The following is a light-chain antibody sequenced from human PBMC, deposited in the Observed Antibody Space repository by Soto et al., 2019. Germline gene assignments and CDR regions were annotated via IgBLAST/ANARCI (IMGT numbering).Light chain of an antibody. J-gene: IGKJ1*01. Sequence: EIVLTQSPGTLSLSPGEGATLSCRASQTVSSSFLAWYQQKAGQAPRLLIYGASSRATGIPDRFSGSGSGTDFTLTITRLETEDFAVYYCQQYGSSPGTFGQGTKVAI. CDR3: QQYGSSPGT. V-gene: IGKV3-20*01. CDR1: QTVSSSF. CDR2: GAS.